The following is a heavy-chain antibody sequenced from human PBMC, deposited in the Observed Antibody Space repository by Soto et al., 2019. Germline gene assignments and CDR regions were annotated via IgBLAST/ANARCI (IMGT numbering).Heavy chain of an antibody. CDR1: GGSFSGYY. CDR2: INHSGST. J-gene: IGHJ4*02. D-gene: IGHD5-12*01. V-gene: IGHV4-34*01. CDR3: ARGCGGYDIYFDY. Sequence: PSETLSLTCAVYGGSFSGYYWSWIRQPPGEGLEWIGEINHSGSTNYNPSLKSRVTISVDTSKNQFSLKLSSVTAADTAVYYCARGCGGYDIYFDYWGQGTLVTVSS.